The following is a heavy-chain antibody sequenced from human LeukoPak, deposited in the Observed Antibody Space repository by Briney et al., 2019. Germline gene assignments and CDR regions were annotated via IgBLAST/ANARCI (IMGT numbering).Heavy chain of an antibody. Sequence: PGRSLRLSCAASGFTFSSYGMDWVRQAPGKGLEWVAFIWYDGSDKYYADSVKGRFTISRDNSKNTLYPQMNSLRAEDTAVYYCAKGIYCTNGVCYNDYFDYWGQGTLVTVSS. CDR3: AKGIYCTNGVCYNDYFDY. CDR2: IWYDGSDK. J-gene: IGHJ4*02. D-gene: IGHD2-8*01. V-gene: IGHV3-33*06. CDR1: GFTFSSYG.